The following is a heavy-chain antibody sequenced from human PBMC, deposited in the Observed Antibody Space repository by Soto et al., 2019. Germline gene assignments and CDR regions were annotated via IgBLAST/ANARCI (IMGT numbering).Heavy chain of an antibody. D-gene: IGHD2-15*01. Sequence: QITLKESGPTLVKPTQTRTLTCTFSGFSLSTSGVGVAWIRQPPGKALGWLALIYWVDDRRYRPALESRLTITKDTSKNQVVLTMTNMDSVDTATYYCSYLPCSGGSCYWFSFSGMDVWGQGTTVTVSS. J-gene: IGHJ6*02. CDR3: SYLPCSGGSCYWFSFSGMDV. CDR2: IYWVDDR. CDR1: GFSLSTSGVG. V-gene: IGHV2-5*02.